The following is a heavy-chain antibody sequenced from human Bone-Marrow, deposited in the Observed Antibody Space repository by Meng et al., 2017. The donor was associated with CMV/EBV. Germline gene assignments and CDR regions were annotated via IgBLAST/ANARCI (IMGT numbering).Heavy chain of an antibody. CDR2: IYYSGST. CDR1: GGSISSYY. V-gene: IGHV4-59*01. J-gene: IGHJ4*02. CDR3: ARGSGILDY. Sequence: GSLRLSCTVSGGSISSYYWSWIRQPPGKGLEWIGYIYYSGSTNYNPSLKSRVTISVDTSKNQFSLKLSSVTAADTAVYYCARGSGILDYWGQGTLVTVSS. D-gene: IGHD1-26*01.